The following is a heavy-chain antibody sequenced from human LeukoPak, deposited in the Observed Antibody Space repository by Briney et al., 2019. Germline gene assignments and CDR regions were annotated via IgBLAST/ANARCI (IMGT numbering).Heavy chain of an antibody. CDR1: GYSFTNYW. Sequence: GESLKISCKGSGYSFTNYWIGWVRQMPGKGLEWMGIIYPGDSDTRYSPSFQGQVTISADKSISTAYLQWSSLKASDTAMYYCARQRGYSYGPNWFDPWGQGTLVTVSS. CDR3: ARQRGYSYGPNWFDP. J-gene: IGHJ5*02. V-gene: IGHV5-51*01. CDR2: IYPGDSDT. D-gene: IGHD5-18*01.